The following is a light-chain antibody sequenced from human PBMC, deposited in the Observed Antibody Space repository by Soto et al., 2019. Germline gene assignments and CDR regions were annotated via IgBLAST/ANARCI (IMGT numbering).Light chain of an antibody. CDR3: CSFAGPQSFEV. CDR1: SSDIGGYTY. V-gene: IGLV2-11*01. Sequence: QSALTQPRSVSGSPGQSVTIPCTGTSSDIGGYTYVSWYQQHPGKAPKVIIYDVSERPSGVPDRFSGSKSGNTASLTISGLQPEDEADYYCCSFAGPQSFEVFGEGTKVTVL. CDR2: DVS. J-gene: IGLJ1*01.